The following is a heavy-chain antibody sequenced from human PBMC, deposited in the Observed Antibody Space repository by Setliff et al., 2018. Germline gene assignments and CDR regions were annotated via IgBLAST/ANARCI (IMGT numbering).Heavy chain of an antibody. V-gene: IGHV1-46*01. CDR1: GYTFTSHY. CDR2: INPSSGRT. Sequence: ASVKVSCKASGYTFTSHYMHWVRQAPRLGLEWMGTINPSSGRTSYAQKFQGRVTMTRDTSTSTVYMDMSSLRSEDTAVYYCARDVFPYHYEGAFDIWAKGQWSPSPQ. J-gene: IGHJ3*02. D-gene: IGHD3-22*01. CDR3: ARDVFPYHYEGAFDI.